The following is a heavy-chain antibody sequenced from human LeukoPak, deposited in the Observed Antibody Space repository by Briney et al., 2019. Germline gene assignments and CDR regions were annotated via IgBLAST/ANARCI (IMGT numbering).Heavy chain of an antibody. Sequence: ASVKVSCKASGGTFSTYTITWVRQAPGQGLEWMGRIIPILGIANYAQKFQGRVTITADKSTSTAHMDLSSLRSEDTAVYYCARATKVGTADYWGLGTLVTVSS. J-gene: IGHJ4*02. CDR2: IIPILGIA. D-gene: IGHD1-26*01. CDR3: ARATKVGTADY. CDR1: GGTFSTYT. V-gene: IGHV1-69*02.